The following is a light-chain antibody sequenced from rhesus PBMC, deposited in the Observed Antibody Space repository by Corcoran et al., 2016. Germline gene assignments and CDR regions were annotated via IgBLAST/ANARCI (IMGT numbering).Light chain of an antibody. CDR1: PIISSW. CDR2: KAS. Sequence: DIQMTQSPSSLSASVGDTVTITCRASPIISSWLAWYQQKPWKAPKLLIYKASKLKSGVPLRFSGSGSGTDFTLTISSLQSEDFATYYCQQYNSSPPTFGQGTKVESK. CDR3: QQYNSSPPT. V-gene: IGKV1-22*01. J-gene: IGKJ1*01.